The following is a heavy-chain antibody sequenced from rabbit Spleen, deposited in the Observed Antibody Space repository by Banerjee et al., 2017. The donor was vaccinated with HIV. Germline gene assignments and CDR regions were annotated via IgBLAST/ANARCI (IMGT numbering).Heavy chain of an antibody. CDR2: INIVTGKS. CDR3: ARDLLVAIGWNCSL. CDR1: GVSLNDKDV. J-gene: IGHJ4*01. D-gene: IGHD4-1*01. V-gene: IGHV1S45*01. Sequence: EQLEESGGGLVNLEGSLTLTCKASGVSLNDKDVMCWVRQAPGKGLEWIACINIVTGKSVYASWAKGRFTMSRTSSTTVTLQMTSLTAADTAPSFCARDLLVAIGWNCSLWGLGSIFTV.